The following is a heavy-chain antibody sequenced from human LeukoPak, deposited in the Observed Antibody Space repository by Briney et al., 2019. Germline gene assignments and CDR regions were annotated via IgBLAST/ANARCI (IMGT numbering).Heavy chain of an antibody. CDR3: ARGSYSSSWEYFDY. D-gene: IGHD6-13*01. Sequence: GGSLTLSCAASGFTFSEYWMAWVRQAPGKGLEWVANIKQDGGEKYYVDSVKGRFTISRDNAKNSLYLQMNSLRAEDTAVYYCARGSYSSSWEYFDYWGQGTLVTVSS. J-gene: IGHJ4*02. CDR1: GFTFSEYW. CDR2: IKQDGGEK. V-gene: IGHV3-7*01.